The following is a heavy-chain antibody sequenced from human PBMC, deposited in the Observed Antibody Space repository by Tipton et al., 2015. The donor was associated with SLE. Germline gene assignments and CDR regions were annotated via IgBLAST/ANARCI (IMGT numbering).Heavy chain of an antibody. CDR3: ARYDGRALDI. CDR2: IYYSGST. D-gene: IGHD1-1*01. V-gene: IGHV4-59*01. Sequence: TLSLTCTVSGGSINTYFWSWVRQPPGKGLEWIGHIYYSGSTDYNPSLKSRVTISVDRSKSQFSLKLSSVTAADTAMYYCARYDGRALDIWGQGTMVTVSS. CDR1: GGSINTYF. J-gene: IGHJ3*02.